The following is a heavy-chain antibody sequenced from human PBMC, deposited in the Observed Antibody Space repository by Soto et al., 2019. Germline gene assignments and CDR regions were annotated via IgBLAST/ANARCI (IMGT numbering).Heavy chain of an antibody. D-gene: IGHD3-22*01. V-gene: IGHV4-31*02. CDR1: GGPVSGDDLY. CDR3: ARALVTDYNSRDYHYYFAMDV. CDR2: VYHTGTT. J-gene: IGHJ6*02. Sequence: TLSLTCVVSGGPVSGDDLYWSWIRHLPGKGLEWIANVYHTGTTYYNPSLKSRVSMSVDTSQNQFSLILASLTAADTAVYYCARALVTDYNSRDYHYYFAMDVWGQGTSVTVS.